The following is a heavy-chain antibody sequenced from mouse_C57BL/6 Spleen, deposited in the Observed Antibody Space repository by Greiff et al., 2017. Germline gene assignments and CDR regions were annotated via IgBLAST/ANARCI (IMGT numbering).Heavy chain of an antibody. CDR2: ISYDGSN. D-gene: IGHD3-2*01. J-gene: IGHJ2*01. CDR3: ARGQRYFDY. CDR1: GYSITSGYY. Sequence: EVKLMESGPGLVKPSQSLSLTCSVTGYSITSGYYWNWIRQFPGNKLEWMGYISYDGSNNYNPSLKNRISITRDTSKNQFFLKLNSVTTEDTATYYCARGQRYFDYWGQGTTLTVSS. V-gene: IGHV3-6*01.